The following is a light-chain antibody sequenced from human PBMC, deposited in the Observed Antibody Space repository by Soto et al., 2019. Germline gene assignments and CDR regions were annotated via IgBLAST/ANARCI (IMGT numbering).Light chain of an antibody. CDR2: HAS. J-gene: IGKJ5*01. Sequence: DIQMTQSPSSLSGSILGRFTITCQASQNITNNLSWYQQKPGKAPNLLIYHASKLAKGVTSRFSGSGSGTDFSFIITSLQREDLATYYCQQYYGLPPLTFGQGTRLEIK. CDR3: QQYYGLPPLT. CDR1: QNITNN. V-gene: IGKV1-33*01.